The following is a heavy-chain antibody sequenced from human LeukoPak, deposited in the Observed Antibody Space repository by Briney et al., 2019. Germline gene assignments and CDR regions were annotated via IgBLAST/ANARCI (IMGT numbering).Heavy chain of an antibody. CDR2: ISSTGGST. CDR1: GFTFSSYA. V-gene: IGHV3-64D*09. J-gene: IGHJ3*02. CDR3: VQGPRTTVVGFDI. D-gene: IGHD4-11*01. Sequence: GGSLRLSCSASGFTFSSYAMHWVRQAPGKGLEYVSAISSTGGSTYYADSVKGRFTISRDNSKNTLYLQMSSLRAEDTSVYYCVQGPRTTVVGFDIWGQGTMVTVSS.